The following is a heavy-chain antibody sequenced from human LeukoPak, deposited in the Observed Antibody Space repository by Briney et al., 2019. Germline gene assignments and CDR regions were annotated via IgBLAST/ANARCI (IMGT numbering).Heavy chain of an antibody. CDR3: AKGGLPKKVMVTNPANYYYYYGMDV. CDR1: GFTFSSYG. J-gene: IGHJ6*02. Sequence: PGRSLRLSCAASGFTFSSYGMHWVRQAPGKGLEWVAVISYDGSNKYYADSVKGRFTISRDNSKSTLYLQMNSLRAEDTAVYYCAKGGLPKKVMVTNPANYYYYYGMDVWAQGTTVTVPS. D-gene: IGHD5-18*01. CDR2: ISYDGSNK. V-gene: IGHV3-30*18.